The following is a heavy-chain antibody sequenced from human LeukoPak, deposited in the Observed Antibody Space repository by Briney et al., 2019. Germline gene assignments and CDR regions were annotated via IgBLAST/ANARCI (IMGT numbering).Heavy chain of an antibody. D-gene: IGHD6-6*01. J-gene: IGHJ4*02. V-gene: IGHV3-9*01. CDR3: AKDSIAARPLDY. CDR1: GFTFDDYA. Sequence: PGGSLRLSCAASGFTFDDYAMHWVRQAPGKGLEWVSGISWNSGSIGYADSVKGRFTISRDNAKNSLYLQMNSLRAEDTALYYCAKDSIAARPLDYWGQGTLVIVSS. CDR2: ISWNSGSI.